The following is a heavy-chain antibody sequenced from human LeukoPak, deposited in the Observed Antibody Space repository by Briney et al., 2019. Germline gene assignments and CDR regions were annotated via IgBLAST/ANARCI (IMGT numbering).Heavy chain of an antibody. CDR2: INGGHYPT. D-gene: IGHD4-17*01. J-gene: IGHJ5*01. CDR3: TRDPNGDYVGAFDS. Sequence: GGSLRLSCAVSGFSLSNFAMTWVRQAPGKGLEWVSSINGGHYPTYNTDSVKGRFTISRDNSKNTLYLQMNSLRADDTAVYYCTRDPNGDYVGAFDSWGQGTLVTVSS. V-gene: IGHV3-23*01. CDR1: GFSLSNFA.